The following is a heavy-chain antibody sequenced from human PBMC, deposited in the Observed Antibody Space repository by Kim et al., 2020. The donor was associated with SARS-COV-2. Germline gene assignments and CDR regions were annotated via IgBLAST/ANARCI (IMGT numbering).Heavy chain of an antibody. Sequence: GGSLRLSCAASGFTFSSYGMHWVRQAPGKGLEWVAVISYDGSNKYYADSVKGRFTISRDNSKNTLYLQMNSLRAEDTAVYYCARSPFDDYVWGSEYYYYGMDVWGQGTTVTVSS. V-gene: IGHV3-33*05. CDR2: ISYDGSNK. J-gene: IGHJ6*02. D-gene: IGHD3-16*01. CDR1: GFTFSSYG. CDR3: ARSPFDDYVWGSEYYYYGMDV.